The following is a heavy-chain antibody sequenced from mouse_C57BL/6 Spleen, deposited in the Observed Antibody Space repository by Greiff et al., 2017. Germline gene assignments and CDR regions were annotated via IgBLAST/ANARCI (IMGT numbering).Heavy chain of an antibody. V-gene: IGHV1-69*01. Sequence: VQLQQPGAELVMPGASVKLSCKASGYTFTSYWMHWVKQGPGQGLEWVGEIDPSDSYTNYTQKFKGKSTLTVDKSSSTAYMQLSSLTSEDSAVYYCARYSNHFDYWGQGTTLTVSS. CDR1: GYTFTSYW. J-gene: IGHJ2*01. CDR3: ARYSNHFDY. D-gene: IGHD2-5*01. CDR2: IDPSDSYT.